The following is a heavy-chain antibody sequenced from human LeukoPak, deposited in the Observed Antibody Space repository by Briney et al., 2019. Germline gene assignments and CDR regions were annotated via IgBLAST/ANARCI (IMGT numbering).Heavy chain of an antibody. Sequence: GASVKVSCKASGGTFSSYAISWVRQAPGQGVEWMWGIIPIFGTANYAQKFQGRVTITTAESTSTAYMELSSLRSEDTAVYYCARGPHYYDSSGYWNYWGQGTLVTVSS. CDR1: GGTFSSYA. D-gene: IGHD3-22*01. CDR3: ARGPHYYDSSGYWNY. V-gene: IGHV1-69*05. J-gene: IGHJ4*02. CDR2: IIPIFGTA.